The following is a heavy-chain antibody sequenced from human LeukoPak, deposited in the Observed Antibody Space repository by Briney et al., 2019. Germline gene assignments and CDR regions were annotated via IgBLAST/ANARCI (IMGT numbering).Heavy chain of an antibody. J-gene: IGHJ6*03. D-gene: IGHD6-6*01. V-gene: IGHV3-11*01. CDR2: ISSSGSTI. CDR3: AKVPSPYYYYYYMDV. CDR1: GFTFDDYG. Sequence: PGGSLRLSCAASGFTFDDYGMSWVRQAPGKGLEWVSYISSSGSTIYYADSVKGRFTISRDNAKNSLYLQMNSLRAEDTAVYYCAKVPSPYYYYYYMDVWGKGTTVTISS.